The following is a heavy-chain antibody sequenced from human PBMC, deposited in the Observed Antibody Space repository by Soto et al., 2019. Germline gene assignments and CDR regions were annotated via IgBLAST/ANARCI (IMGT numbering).Heavy chain of an antibody. CDR3: ARHYSSSSHGMDV. V-gene: IGHV5-51*01. CDR2: IYPGDSDT. Sequence: VAAQKSSCKGSGYSYTSYWIGWVRQKPGKGLEWMGIIYPGDSDTRYSPSFQGQVTISADKSISTAYLQWSSLKASDTAMYYCARHYSSSSHGMDVWGQGTTVTVSS. J-gene: IGHJ6*02. D-gene: IGHD6-6*01. CDR1: GYSYTSYW.